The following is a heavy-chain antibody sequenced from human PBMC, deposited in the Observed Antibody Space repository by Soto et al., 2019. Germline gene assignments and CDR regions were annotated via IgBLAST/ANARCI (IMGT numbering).Heavy chain of an antibody. CDR1: GGTIRSPDW. J-gene: IGHJ5*02. CDR3: ARGRGRYSSGWSWFDP. V-gene: IGHV4-4*02. D-gene: IGHD6-19*01. Sequence: SETLSLTCVVSGGTIRSPDWWTWVRQPPGKGLEWIGEIFQSGSTNYTPSLESRVTISVDKSKNQFSLTLTSVTAADTAVYFCARGRGRYSSGWSWFDPWDQGILVTVSS. CDR2: IFQSGST.